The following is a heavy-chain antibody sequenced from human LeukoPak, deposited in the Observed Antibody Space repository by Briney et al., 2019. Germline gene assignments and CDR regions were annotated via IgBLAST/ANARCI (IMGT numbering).Heavy chain of an antibody. CDR2: ISSSSSYI. J-gene: IGHJ4*02. CDR3: ARDKWELPSLDY. V-gene: IGHV3-21*01. D-gene: IGHD1-26*01. Sequence: GSLRLSCAASGFTFSSYSMNWVRQAPGKGLEWVSSISSSSSYIYYADSVKGRFTISRDNAKNSLYLQMNSLRAEDTAVYYCARDKWELPSLDYWGQGTLVTVSS. CDR1: GFTFSSYS.